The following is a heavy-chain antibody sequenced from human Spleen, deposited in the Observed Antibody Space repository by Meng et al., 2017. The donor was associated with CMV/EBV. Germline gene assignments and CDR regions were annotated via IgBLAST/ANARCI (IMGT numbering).Heavy chain of an antibody. CDR1: GFTFSSYA. Sequence: GESLKISCAASGFTFSSYAMSWVRQAPGKGLEWISVISDSGGSTYYADFVKGRFTISRDNSKNTLYLQMNSLRAEDTAVYYCATDPSPWRELGYWGQGTLVTVSS. D-gene: IGHD7-27*01. CDR2: ISDSGGST. CDR3: ATDPSPWRELGY. V-gene: IGHV3-23*01. J-gene: IGHJ4*02.